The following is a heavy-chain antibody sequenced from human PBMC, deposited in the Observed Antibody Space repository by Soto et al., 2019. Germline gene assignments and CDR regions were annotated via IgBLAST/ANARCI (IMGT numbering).Heavy chain of an antibody. Sequence: ASVKVSCKASGYTFTSYYMHWVRQAPGQGLEWMGIINPSGGSTSYAQKFQGRVTMTRDTSTSTVYMELSSLRSEDTAVYYCARGLAIVLVRYIGPFDYWGQGTLVTVSS. J-gene: IGHJ4*02. CDR3: ARGLAIVLVRYIGPFDY. CDR1: GYTFTSYY. V-gene: IGHV1-46*01. CDR2: INPSGGST. D-gene: IGHD2-2*01.